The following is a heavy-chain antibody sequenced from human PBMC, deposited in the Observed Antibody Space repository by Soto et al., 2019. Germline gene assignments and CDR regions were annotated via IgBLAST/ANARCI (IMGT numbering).Heavy chain of an antibody. Sequence: QVQLVQSGAEVKKPRSSVKVSCKASGGTFSSYAISWVRQAPGQGLEWMGGIIPIFGTANYAQKFQGRVTITADESTSTAYMELSSLRSEDTAVYYCARSRLGDSGYDEYYFDYWGQGTLVTVSS. J-gene: IGHJ4*02. D-gene: IGHD5-12*01. V-gene: IGHV1-69*01. CDR1: GGTFSSYA. CDR2: IIPIFGTA. CDR3: ARSRLGDSGYDEYYFDY.